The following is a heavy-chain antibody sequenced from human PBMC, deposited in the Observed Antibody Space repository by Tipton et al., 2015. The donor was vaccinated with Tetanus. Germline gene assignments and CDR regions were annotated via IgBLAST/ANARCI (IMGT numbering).Heavy chain of an antibody. CDR3: ARHDLRLGELSLLSPFDY. V-gene: IGHV4-34*01. CDR1: GGSFSGYY. CDR2: INHSGST. Sequence: TLSLTCAVYGGSFSGYYWRWIRQPPGKGLEWIGAINHSGSTNYNPSLKSRVTISVDTSKNHFSLKLSSVTAADTAVYYCARHDLRLGELSLLSPFDYWGQGTLVTVSS. J-gene: IGHJ4*02. D-gene: IGHD3-16*02.